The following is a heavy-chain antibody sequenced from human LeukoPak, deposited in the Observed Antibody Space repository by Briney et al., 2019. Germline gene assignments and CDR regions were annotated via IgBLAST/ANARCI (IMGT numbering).Heavy chain of an antibody. CDR1: GFTFSSYA. CDR2: ISGSGGST. Sequence: PGGSLRLSCAASGFTFSSYAMSWVRQAPGKGLEWVSAISGSGGSTYYADSVKGRFTISRDNSKNTLYLQMNSLRAEDTAVYYCAKERVDRPTVEAYYFDYWGQGTLVTVSS. J-gene: IGHJ4*02. CDR3: AKERVDRPTVEAYYFDY. V-gene: IGHV3-23*01.